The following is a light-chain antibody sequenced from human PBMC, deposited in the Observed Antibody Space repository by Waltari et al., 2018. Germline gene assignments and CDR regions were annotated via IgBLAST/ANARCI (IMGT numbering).Light chain of an antibody. V-gene: IGKV3-11*01. Sequence: ELVLTQSPATLSLSPGERATLSCRASQTINTYLGWYQQKAGQAPRLLIDDASKRAAGIPARFSGSGSGTDFTLTISSLEPEDFAVYYCQQRSSWLTFGGGTKVEIK. J-gene: IGKJ4*01. CDR2: DAS. CDR1: QTINTY. CDR3: QQRSSWLT.